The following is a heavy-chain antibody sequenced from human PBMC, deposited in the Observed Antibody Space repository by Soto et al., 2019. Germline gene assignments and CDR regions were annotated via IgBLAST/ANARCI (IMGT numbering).Heavy chain of an antibody. V-gene: IGHV3-7*01. CDR2: LNEAGSEG. CDR3: AKGGDPFAEAEA. Sequence: EVQLVESGGGLVQPGGSLRLSCETSGFTFTSRWMTWVRQVPGKGLEWVANLNEAGSEGYYSDSVKGRFFISRDNAKNSAYLQLTSLGAADSAVYYCAKGGDPFAEAEAWGQGTLVIVSS. J-gene: IGHJ5*02. CDR1: GFTFTSRW.